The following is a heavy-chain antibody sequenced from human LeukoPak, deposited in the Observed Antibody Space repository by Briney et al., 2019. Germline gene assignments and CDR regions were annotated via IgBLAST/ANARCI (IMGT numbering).Heavy chain of an antibody. Sequence: GGSLRLSCAASGFTFDDYAMHWVRQAPGKGLEWVSGISWNSGSIGYADSVKGRFTISRDNAKNSLYLQMNSLRAEDTALYYCAKDMIPYYDISTGWLYAFDIWGQGTMVTVSS. D-gene: IGHD3-9*01. CDR2: ISWNSGSI. CDR3: AKDMIPYYDISTGWLYAFDI. V-gene: IGHV3-9*01. J-gene: IGHJ3*02. CDR1: GFTFDDYA.